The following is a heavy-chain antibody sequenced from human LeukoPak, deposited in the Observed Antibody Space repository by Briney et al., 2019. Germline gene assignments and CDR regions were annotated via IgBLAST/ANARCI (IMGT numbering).Heavy chain of an antibody. D-gene: IGHD2-2*01. V-gene: IGHV4-34*01. Sequence: SETLSLTCAFYGGSFSGYYWSWIRQPPGKGLEWIGEINHSGRTNYNPSLQSRVTMSVDTSKNQFSLKLSSVTAADTAVYYCARGLVVPAATRYWCFDLWGRGTLVTVSS. CDR3: ARGLVVPAATRYWCFDL. J-gene: IGHJ2*01. CDR2: INHSGRT. CDR1: GGSFSGYY.